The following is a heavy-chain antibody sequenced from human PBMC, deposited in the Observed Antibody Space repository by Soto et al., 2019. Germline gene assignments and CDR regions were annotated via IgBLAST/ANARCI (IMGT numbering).Heavy chain of an antibody. CDR1: GFTFFDYY. CDR3: ARDPLISGSGWDH. J-gene: IGHJ4*02. V-gene: IGHV3-11*01. Sequence: PWGSLRLSCGVSGFTFFDYYIAFIRHSPVKCLEWISYISSSGGTIYYSDSVKGRFTISRDNAKNSLYLQMNSLRAEDTAVYYCARDPLISGSGWDHWGQGTLVTVSS. D-gene: IGHD6-19*01. CDR2: ISSSGGTI.